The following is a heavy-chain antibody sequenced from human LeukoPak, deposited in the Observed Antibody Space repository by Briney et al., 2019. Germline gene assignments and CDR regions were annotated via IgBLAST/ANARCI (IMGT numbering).Heavy chain of an antibody. CDR1: GGSISSGGYS. V-gene: IGHV4-30-2*01. J-gene: IGHJ3*02. Sequence: PSQTLSLTCAVSGGSISSGGYSWSWIRQPPGKSLEWIGYIYHSGSTYYNPSLKSRVTISVDRSKNQFSLKPSSVTAADTAVYYCARGGGAFDIWGQGTMVTVSS. CDR2: IYHSGST. CDR3: ARGGGAFDI.